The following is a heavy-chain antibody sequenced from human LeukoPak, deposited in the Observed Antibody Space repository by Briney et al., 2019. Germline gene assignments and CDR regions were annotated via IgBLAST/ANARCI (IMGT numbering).Heavy chain of an antibody. CDR3: ARSRPNGWYRAGSHDV. CDR1: GYTFTGYY. D-gene: IGHD6-19*01. CDR2: SFPNSVGT. Sequence: GASVKVSCKASGYTFTGYYIHWVRQAPGHGLEWMGRSFPNSVGTNYALKFQARVTITRDPSISPAYMELSRRRSDATAVYYCARSRPNGWYRAGSHDVWGQGPLVVVSS. J-gene: IGHJ4*01. V-gene: IGHV1-2*06.